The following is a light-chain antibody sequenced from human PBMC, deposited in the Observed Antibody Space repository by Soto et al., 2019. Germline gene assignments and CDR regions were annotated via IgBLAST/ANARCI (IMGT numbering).Light chain of an antibody. CDR3: TSYRSSGTLYV. Sequence: QSALTQPASVSGSPGQSITISCTGTSSDVGVYNYVSWYQQHPGKAPKLMIYDVSNRPSGVSNRFSGSKSGNTASLTISGLQAEDEADYYCTSYRSSGTLYVFGTGTKVTVL. CDR1: SSDVGVYNY. CDR2: DVS. J-gene: IGLJ1*01. V-gene: IGLV2-14*01.